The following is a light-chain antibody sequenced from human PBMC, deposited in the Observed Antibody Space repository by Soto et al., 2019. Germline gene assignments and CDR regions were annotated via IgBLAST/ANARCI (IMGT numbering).Light chain of an antibody. V-gene: IGKV1-39*01. Sequence: DIQMTQFPSSLSASVGDRVTITCRASQSITRFLNWYQLKPGRAPKLLIYVASSLQSGVPSRFSGSGSGTEFTLTISSLQPEDSATYYCQQSHTTPWTFGHGTKVEIK. CDR1: QSITRF. J-gene: IGKJ1*01. CDR3: QQSHTTPWT. CDR2: VAS.